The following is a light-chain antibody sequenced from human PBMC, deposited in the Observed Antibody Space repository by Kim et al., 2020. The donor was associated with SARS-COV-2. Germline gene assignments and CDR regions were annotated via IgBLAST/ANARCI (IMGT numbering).Light chain of an antibody. Sequence: ASVKLTCPLGSGRRKYAVAWHQQRAETGPRFLMKVNSDGSYDRGDGIPVRFSGSASGAERYLTISSLQSEDEADYYCQAWGPGIRVFGGGTQLTVL. V-gene: IGLV4-69*01. CDR2: VNSDGSY. CDR3: QAWGPGIRV. J-gene: IGLJ3*02. CDR1: SGRRKYA.